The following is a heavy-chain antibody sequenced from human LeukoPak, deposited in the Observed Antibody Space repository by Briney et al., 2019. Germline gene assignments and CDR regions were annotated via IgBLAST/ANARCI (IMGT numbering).Heavy chain of an antibody. CDR2: MNPNSGNT. V-gene: IGHV1-8*01. J-gene: IGHJ6*02. CDR3: ARGQWELSQPGFYYYYYGMDV. Sequence: ASVKVSCKASGYTFTSYDINWVRQATGQGLEWMGWMNPNSGNTGYAQKFQGRVTMARNTSISTAYMELSSLRSEDTAVYYCARGQWELSQPGFYYYYYGMDVWGQGTTVTVSS. CDR1: GYTFTSYD. D-gene: IGHD1-26*01.